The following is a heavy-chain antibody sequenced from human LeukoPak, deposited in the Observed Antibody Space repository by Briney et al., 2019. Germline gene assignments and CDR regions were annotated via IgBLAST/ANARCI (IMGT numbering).Heavy chain of an antibody. CDR2: IYYSGST. CDR1: GGSISSYY. Sequence: SETLSLTCTVSGGSISSYYRSWIRQPPGKGLEWIGYIYYSGSTNYNPSLKSRVTISVDTSKNQFSLKLSSVTAADTAVYYCARDLGGSGNDYWGQGTLVTVSS. V-gene: IGHV4-59*01. D-gene: IGHD3-16*01. J-gene: IGHJ4*02. CDR3: ARDLGGSGNDY.